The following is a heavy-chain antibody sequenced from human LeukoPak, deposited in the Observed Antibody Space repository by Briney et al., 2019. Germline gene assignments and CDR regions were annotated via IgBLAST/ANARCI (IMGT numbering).Heavy chain of an antibody. CDR1: GGSISTYY. J-gene: IGHJ4*02. Sequence: SETLSLTCTVSGGSISTYYWSWIRQPPGKGLEWIGYIYYSGSTSYNPSLKSRVTMSVDKSNNQFSLKLTSVTAADTAVYYCARIPTVTFFDYWGQGTLVTVSS. CDR2: IYYSGST. V-gene: IGHV4-59*12. D-gene: IGHD4-17*01. CDR3: ARIPTVTFFDY.